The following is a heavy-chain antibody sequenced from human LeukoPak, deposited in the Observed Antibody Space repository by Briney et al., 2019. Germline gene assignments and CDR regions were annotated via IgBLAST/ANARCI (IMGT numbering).Heavy chain of an antibody. CDR1: GGTFSSYA. J-gene: IGHJ4*02. Sequence: ASVKVSCKASGGTFSSYAISWVRQAPGQGLEWMGGIIPIFGTANYAQKLQGRVTMTTDTSTSTAYMELRSLRSDDTAVYYCARVPIAAAADFDYWGQGTLVTVSS. D-gene: IGHD6-13*01. V-gene: IGHV1-69*05. CDR3: ARVPIAAAADFDY. CDR2: IIPIFGTA.